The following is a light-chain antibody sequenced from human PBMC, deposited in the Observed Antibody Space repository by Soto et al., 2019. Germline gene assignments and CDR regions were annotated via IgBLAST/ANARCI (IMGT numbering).Light chain of an antibody. J-gene: IGLJ1*01. CDR3: CSYAGTFTYV. Sequence: QSVLTQPRSVSGSPGQSVTISCTGTSSDVGGYNYVSWFQQHPGIAPKLMIYAVTERPSGVPDRFSGSKSGNTASLTISGLQAEDEADYYCCSYAGTFTYVFGTGTKLTVL. V-gene: IGLV2-11*01. CDR2: AVT. CDR1: SSDVGGYNY.